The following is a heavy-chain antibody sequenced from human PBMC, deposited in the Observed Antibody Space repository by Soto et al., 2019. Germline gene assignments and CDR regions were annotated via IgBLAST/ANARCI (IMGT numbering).Heavy chain of an antibody. V-gene: IGHV4-34*01. CDR2: INHSGST. J-gene: IGHJ5*02. D-gene: IGHD3-3*01. Sequence: SETLSLTCAVYGGSFSGYYWSWIRQPPGKGLEWIGEINHSGSTNYNPSLKSRVTISVDTSKNQFSLKLSSVTAADTAVYYCARRYYDFWSGYFRWFDPWGQGTLVTVSS. CDR1: GGSFSGYY. CDR3: ARRYYDFWSGYFRWFDP.